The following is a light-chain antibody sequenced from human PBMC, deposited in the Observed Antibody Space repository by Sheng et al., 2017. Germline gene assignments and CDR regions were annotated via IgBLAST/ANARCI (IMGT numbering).Light chain of an antibody. J-gene: IGKJ2*01. CDR1: QKVSSSY. Sequence: EIVLTQSPETVSLSPGERATLSCRASQKVSSSYIAWYQQKPGQAPRLLIYGASSRATGVPDRFGGSGSGTDFTLTISSLEPEDFAVYYCQQRSNWPPYTFGQGTKLEIK. V-gene: IGKV3D-20*02. CDR3: QQRSNWPPYT. CDR2: GAS.